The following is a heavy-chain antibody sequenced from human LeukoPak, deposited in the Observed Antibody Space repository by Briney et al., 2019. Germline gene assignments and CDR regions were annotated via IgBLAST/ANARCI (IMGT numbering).Heavy chain of an antibody. CDR3: ARLSGYYYHYMDV. Sequence: SETLSLTCTVSGGSISSSSYYWGWIRQPPGKGLEWIGSIYYSGSTYYNPSLKSRVTIPIDTSKNQFSLKLSSVTAADTAVYYCARLSGYYYHYMDVWGKGTTVTVSS. CDR2: IYYSGST. V-gene: IGHV4-39*07. J-gene: IGHJ6*03. D-gene: IGHD3-10*01. CDR1: GGSISSSSYY.